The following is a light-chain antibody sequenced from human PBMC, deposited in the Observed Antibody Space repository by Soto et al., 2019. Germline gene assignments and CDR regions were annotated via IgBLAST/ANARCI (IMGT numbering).Light chain of an antibody. CDR2: AAS. Sequence: EVVLTQSPGTVSLSPGERATLSCRASQSVTSNYLAWYQQNPGQAPRLLIYAASSRATGIPNRFSGSGSGTDFTLSSSRLEPEDFAVYYCHQYGSSITWTFGQGTKVEIK. CDR1: QSVTSNY. CDR3: HQYGSSITWT. J-gene: IGKJ1*01. V-gene: IGKV3-20*01.